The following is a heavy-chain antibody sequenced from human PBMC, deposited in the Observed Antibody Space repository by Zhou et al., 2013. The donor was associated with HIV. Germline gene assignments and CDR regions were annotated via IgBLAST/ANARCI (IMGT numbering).Heavy chain of an antibody. J-gene: IGHJ4*02. CDR3: ASGAREWELLPVDY. CDR1: GGTFSSYA. CDR2: IIPILGIA. Sequence: QVQLVQSGAEVKKPGSSVKVSCKASGGTFSSYAISWVRQAPGQGLEWMGRIIPILGIANYAQKFQGRVTITADKSTSTAYMELSSLRSEDTAVYYCASGAREWELLPVDYWGPGNPGHRLL. D-gene: IGHD1-26*01. V-gene: IGHV1-69*04.